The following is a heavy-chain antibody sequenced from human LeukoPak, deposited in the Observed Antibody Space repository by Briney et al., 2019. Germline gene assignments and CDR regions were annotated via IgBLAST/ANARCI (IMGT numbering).Heavy chain of an antibody. Sequence: SETLSLTCAVYGGSFSGYYWSWIRQPPGKGLEWIGEINHSGSTNYNPSLKSRVTISVDTSKNQFSLKLSSVTAADTAVYYCARGFNFDWLLYGAWFDPWGQGTLVTVSS. CDR2: INHSGST. V-gene: IGHV4-34*01. D-gene: IGHD3-9*01. CDR3: ARGFNFDWLLYGAWFDP. J-gene: IGHJ5*02. CDR1: GGSFSGYY.